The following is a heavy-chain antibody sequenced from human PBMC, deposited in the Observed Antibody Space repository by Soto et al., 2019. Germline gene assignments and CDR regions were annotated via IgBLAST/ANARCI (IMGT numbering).Heavy chain of an antibody. CDR1: GYTFTSYG. CDR2: ISAYNGNT. J-gene: IGHJ4*02. CDR3: AAGIGVVIMAPDY. Sequence: ASVKVSCKAPGYTFTSYGIRWVRQAPGQGLEWMGWISAYNGNTNYAQKLPGRVTMTTDTSTSTAYMELSSLRSEDTAVYYCAAGIGVVIMAPDYWGQGTLVTVSS. D-gene: IGHD3-3*01. V-gene: IGHV1-18*01.